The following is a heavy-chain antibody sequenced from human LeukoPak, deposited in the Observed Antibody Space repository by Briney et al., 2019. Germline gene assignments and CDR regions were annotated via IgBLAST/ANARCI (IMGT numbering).Heavy chain of an antibody. CDR3: AREGGVIAARRRFDY. V-gene: IGHV4-4*07. J-gene: IGHJ4*02. D-gene: IGHD6-6*01. Sequence: PSETLSLTCAVYGGSFSGYYWSWIRQPAGKGLEWIGRIYTSGSTNYNPSLKSRVTMSVDTSKNQFSLKLSSVTAADTAVYYCAREGGVIAARRRFDYWGQGTLVTVSS. CDR2: IYTSGST. CDR1: GGSFSGYY.